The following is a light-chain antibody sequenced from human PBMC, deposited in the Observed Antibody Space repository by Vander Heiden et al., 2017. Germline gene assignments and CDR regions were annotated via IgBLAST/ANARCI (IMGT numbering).Light chain of an antibody. CDR2: YNS. V-gene: IGLV1-40*01. J-gene: IGLJ3*02. CDR3: QSYDSSLSGRV. CDR1: SSNIGAGNA. Sequence: QSVLTQPPSVSGAPGHRVTISCTGSSSNIGAGNAVHWYQQVPGTAPKLLIYYNSRRPSGVPDRFSGSKSGTSASLAITGLQAEDEADYYCQSYDSSLSGRVFGGGTKVTVL.